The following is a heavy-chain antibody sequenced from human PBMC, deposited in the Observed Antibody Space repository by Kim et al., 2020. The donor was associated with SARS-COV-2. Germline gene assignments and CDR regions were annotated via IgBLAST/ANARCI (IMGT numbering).Heavy chain of an antibody. D-gene: IGHD5-18*01. CDR1: GFTFSNYW. Sequence: GVALRLSCAASGFTFSNYWMNWVRQAPGKGLEWVANIKQDGSEKYYVDSLKGRFTISRDNAKNSLYLQMNSLRAEDTAVYYCARGRYSYGSPFPFDSWGQGSLVTVSS. J-gene: IGHJ4*02. CDR2: IKQDGSEK. CDR3: ARGRYSYGSPFPFDS. V-gene: IGHV3-7*01.